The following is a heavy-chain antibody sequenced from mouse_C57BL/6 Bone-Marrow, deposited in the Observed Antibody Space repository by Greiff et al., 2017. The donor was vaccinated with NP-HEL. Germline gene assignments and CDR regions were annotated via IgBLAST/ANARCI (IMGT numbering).Heavy chain of an antibody. J-gene: IGHJ1*03. CDR3: ARGAKDWYFDV. V-gene: IGHV1-66*01. CDR1: GYSFTSYY. CDR2: IYPGSGNT. D-gene: IGHD1-3*01. Sequence: QVQLQQSGPELVKPGASVKISCKASGYSFTSYYIHWVKQRPGQGLEWIGWIYPGSGNTKYNEKFKGKATLTADTSSSTAYMRLSSLTSEDSAVYYCARGAKDWYFDVWGTGTTVTVSS.